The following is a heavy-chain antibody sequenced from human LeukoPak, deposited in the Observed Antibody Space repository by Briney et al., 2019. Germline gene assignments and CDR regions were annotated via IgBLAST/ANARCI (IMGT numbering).Heavy chain of an antibody. J-gene: IGHJ6*04. V-gene: IGHV3-30-3*01. CDR2: ISYDGSNK. Sequence: GGSLRLSCVASGFTFSTYAMHWVRQAPGKGLEWVAVISYDGSNKYYIDSVQGRFIISRDNSKNTLYLQMNSLRAEDTAVYYCAKDLGRDVWGKGTTVTVSS. CDR3: AKDLGRDV. CDR1: GFTFSTYA.